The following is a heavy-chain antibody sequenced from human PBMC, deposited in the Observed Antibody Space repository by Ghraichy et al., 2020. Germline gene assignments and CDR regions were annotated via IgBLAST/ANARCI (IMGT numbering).Heavy chain of an antibody. Sequence: GESLNISCAASGFTFSSYSMNWVRQAPGKGLEWVSYIGKSGSSIYYADSVRGRFTISRDNAKNSLNLQMNSLRVDDTAVYFCAREPRERGVPFDIWGQGTMVTVSS. D-gene: IGHD3-10*01. V-gene: IGHV3-48*01. CDR3: AREPRERGVPFDI. CDR2: IGKSGSSI. J-gene: IGHJ3*02. CDR1: GFTFSSYS.